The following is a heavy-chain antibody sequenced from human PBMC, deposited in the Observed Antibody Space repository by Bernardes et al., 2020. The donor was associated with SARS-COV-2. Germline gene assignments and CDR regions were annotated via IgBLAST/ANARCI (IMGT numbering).Heavy chain of an antibody. V-gene: IGHV3-23*01. D-gene: IGHD2-8*01. CDR1: GITFHTHA. CDR2: ISDSGSP. Sequence: GGSLRLSCAASGITFHTHAMSWVRQAPGKGLEWVSIISDSGSPYYADSVKGRFTISRDNSKNTLYLQMNSLRAEDTAIYYCVTVQMATKFEYWGLGTLVTVSS. J-gene: IGHJ4*02. CDR3: VTVQMATKFEY.